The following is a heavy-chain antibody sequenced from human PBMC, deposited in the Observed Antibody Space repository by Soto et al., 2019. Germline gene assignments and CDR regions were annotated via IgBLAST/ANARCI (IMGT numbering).Heavy chain of an antibody. CDR3: AGPPSLASVELFSGSISGHNWVGP. Sequence: QLHLHESGPGLVKPSETLSLTCTVSGGSISNPIYYWAWIRQPPGKRLEWIGSIFYNGNAYSNPAHASRVSLSVHTSENPRSLTVSSVAAVDKAIYSCAGPPSLASVELFSGSISGHNWVGPWARGTLVYVSS. J-gene: IGHJ5*02. CDR1: GGSISNPIYY. CDR2: IFYNGNA. V-gene: IGHV4-39*01. D-gene: IGHD2-21*01.